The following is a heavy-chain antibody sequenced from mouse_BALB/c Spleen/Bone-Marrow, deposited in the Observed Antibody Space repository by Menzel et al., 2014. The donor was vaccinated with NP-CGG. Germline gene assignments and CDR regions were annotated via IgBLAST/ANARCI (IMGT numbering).Heavy chain of an antibody. D-gene: IGHD2-3*01. CDR1: GFSLTSYG. V-gene: IGHV2-2*02. Sequence: VQLQESGPGLVQPSQSLSTTCTVSGFSLTSYGVHWVRQSPGKGLEWLGVIWSGGSTDYNAAFISRLSISKDDSKSQVFFKMNSLQANDTAIYYCARGYSLFFDYWGQGTTLTVSS. CDR3: ARGYSLFFDY. J-gene: IGHJ2*01. CDR2: IWSGGST.